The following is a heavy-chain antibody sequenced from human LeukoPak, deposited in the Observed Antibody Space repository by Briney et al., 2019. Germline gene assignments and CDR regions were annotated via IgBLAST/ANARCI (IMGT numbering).Heavy chain of an antibody. Sequence: KPSETLSLSCTVSGGSISSYYWSWIRQPPRKGLEWIGYIYSSGSTNYNPSLQSRVTISVDTSKPQISLKLSSVTAADTAVYYCARVSGHFDYWGPGTLVTVSS. J-gene: IGHJ4*02. CDR2: IYSSGST. V-gene: IGHV4-59*01. D-gene: IGHD1-1*01. CDR1: GGSISSYY. CDR3: ARVSGHFDY.